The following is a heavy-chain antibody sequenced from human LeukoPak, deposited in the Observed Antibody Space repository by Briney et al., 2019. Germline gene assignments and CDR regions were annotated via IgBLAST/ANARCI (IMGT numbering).Heavy chain of an antibody. CDR2: IYYSGST. Sequence: SETLFLTCTVSGGSVSSGSYYWSWIRQPPGKGLEWIGYIYYSGSTNYNPSLKSRVTISVDTSKNQFSLKLSSVTAADTAVYYCARRRGGSSNFDYWGQGTLVTVSS. CDR3: ARRRGGSSNFDY. J-gene: IGHJ4*02. CDR1: GGSVSSGSYY. D-gene: IGHD1-26*01. V-gene: IGHV4-61*01.